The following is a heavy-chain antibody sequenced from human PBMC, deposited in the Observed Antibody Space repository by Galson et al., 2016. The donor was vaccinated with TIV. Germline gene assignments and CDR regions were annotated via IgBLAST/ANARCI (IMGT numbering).Heavy chain of an antibody. V-gene: IGHV1-8*02. Sequence: SVKVPCKASGYTFTSYDINWVRQATGQGLEWMGWMSPNSGNTGYAQKFRGRVTMTRNTSARTAYMELSSMRSEDTAVYYCARSGDYGDYWGQGTLVTVSS. J-gene: IGHJ4*02. D-gene: IGHD4-17*01. CDR3: ARSGDYGDY. CDR2: MSPNSGNT. CDR1: GYTFTSYD.